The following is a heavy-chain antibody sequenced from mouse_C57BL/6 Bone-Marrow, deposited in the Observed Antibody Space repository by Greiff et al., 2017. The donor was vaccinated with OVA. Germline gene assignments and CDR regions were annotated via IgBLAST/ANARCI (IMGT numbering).Heavy chain of an antibody. CDR2: IDPSDSYT. Sequence: VQLQQPGAELVRPGPSVKLSCKASGYTFTSYWMHWVKQRPGQGLEWIGVIDPSDSYTNYNQKFKGKATLTVDTSSSTAYMQLSSLTSEDSAVYYCARRVTTVEWYFDVWGTGTTVTVSS. J-gene: IGHJ1*03. CDR1: GYTFTSYW. V-gene: IGHV1-59*01. D-gene: IGHD1-1*01. CDR3: ARRVTTVEWYFDV.